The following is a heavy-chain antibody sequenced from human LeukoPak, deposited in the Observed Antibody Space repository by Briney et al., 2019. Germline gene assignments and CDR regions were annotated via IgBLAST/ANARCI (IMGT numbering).Heavy chain of an antibody. V-gene: IGHV3-30*04. Sequence: GGSLRLSCAAPGFTFSSYAMHGVRQAPGKGLEGVAVISYDGSNKYSADPVKGRFTISRDNSKNTLYLQMNSLRAEDTAVYYSARRTTLEGGYYFDYWGQGTLVTVSS. J-gene: IGHJ4*02. CDR1: GFTFSSYA. CDR3: ARRTTLEGGYYFDY. CDR2: ISYDGSNK. D-gene: IGHD3-16*01.